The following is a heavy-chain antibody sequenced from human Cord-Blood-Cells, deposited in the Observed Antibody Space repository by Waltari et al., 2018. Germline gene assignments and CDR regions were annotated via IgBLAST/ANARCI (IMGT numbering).Heavy chain of an antibody. Sequence: QVQLVQSGAEVKKPGSSVKVSCKASGGTFSSYAISWVRQAPGQGLEWMGGINPIVGTANYAQKFQGRVTITADESTSTAYMGLSSLRSEDTAVYYCARADDFWSGYYDAFDIWGQGTMVTVSS. D-gene: IGHD3-3*01. J-gene: IGHJ3*02. CDR3: ARADDFWSGYYDAFDI. CDR2: INPIVGTA. CDR1: GGTFSSYA. V-gene: IGHV1-69*01.